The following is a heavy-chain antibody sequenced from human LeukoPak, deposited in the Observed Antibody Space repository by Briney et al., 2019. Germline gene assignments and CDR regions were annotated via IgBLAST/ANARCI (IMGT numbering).Heavy chain of an antibody. D-gene: IGHD3-3*01. Sequence: PSETLSLTCAVYGGSFSGYYWSWIRQPPGKGLEWIGEINHSGSTNYNPSLKSRVTISVDTSKNQFSLKLSSVTAADTAVYYCARGILRFLEWSAGWFDPWGQGTLVTVSS. J-gene: IGHJ5*02. CDR3: ARGILRFLEWSAGWFDP. V-gene: IGHV4-34*01. CDR1: GGSFSGYY. CDR2: INHSGST.